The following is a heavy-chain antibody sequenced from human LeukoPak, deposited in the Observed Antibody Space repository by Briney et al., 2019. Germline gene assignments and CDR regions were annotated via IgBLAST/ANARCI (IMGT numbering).Heavy chain of an antibody. CDR1: GYTFTGYY. D-gene: IGHD6-6*01. J-gene: IGHJ5*02. V-gene: IGHV1-46*01. CDR3: ARDTNLAARPGPWFDP. Sequence: ASVKVSCKASGYTFTGYYMHWVRQAPGQGLEWMGIINPSGGSTSYAQKFQGRVTMTRDTSTSTVYMELSSLRSEDMAVYYCARDTNLAARPGPWFDPWGQGTLVTVSS. CDR2: INPSGGST.